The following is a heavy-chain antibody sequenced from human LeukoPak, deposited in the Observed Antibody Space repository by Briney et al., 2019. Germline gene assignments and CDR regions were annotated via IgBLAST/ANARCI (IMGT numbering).Heavy chain of an antibody. CDR2: INPNSGGT. Sequence: ASVKVSCKASGYTFTGYYMHWVRQAPGQGLEWMGRINPNSGGTNYAQKLQGRVTMTTDTSTSTAYMELRSLRSDDTAVYYCARRTHSISSIDYWGQGTLVTVSS. V-gene: IGHV1-2*06. CDR3: ARRTHSISSIDY. CDR1: GYTFTGYY. D-gene: IGHD3-3*02. J-gene: IGHJ4*02.